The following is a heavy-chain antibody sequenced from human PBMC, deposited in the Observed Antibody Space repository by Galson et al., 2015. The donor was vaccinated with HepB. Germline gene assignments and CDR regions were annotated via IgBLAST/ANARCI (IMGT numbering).Heavy chain of an antibody. V-gene: IGHV4-59*01. CDR2: IYYSGST. CDR1: GGSISSYY. D-gene: IGHD2-2*01. CDR3: ARAACDSCYFLGPYNWFDP. J-gene: IGHJ5*02. Sequence: ETLSLTCTVSGGSISSYYWSWIRQPPGKGLEWIGYIYYSGSTNYNPSLKSRVTISVDTSKNQFSLKLSSVTAADTAVYYCARAACDSCYFLGPYNWFDPWGQGTLVTVSS.